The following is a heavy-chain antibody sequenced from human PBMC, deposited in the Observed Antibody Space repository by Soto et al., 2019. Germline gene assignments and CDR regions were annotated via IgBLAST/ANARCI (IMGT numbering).Heavy chain of an antibody. CDR2: FIPVLGTA. CDR1: GGTLSSYA. D-gene: IGHD2-2*01. CDR3: AREGARSQLLPRLLDYGMDI. Sequence: QVQLVQSGAEVKKPGSSVKVSCKASGGTLSSYAISWVRQAPGQGLEWMGGFIPVLGTANYAQKFRGRITLNADTSTSTAYMELSSRRSEDTAVYYCAREGARSQLLPRLLDYGMDIWGQGTTVTVS. V-gene: IGHV1-69*06. J-gene: IGHJ6*02.